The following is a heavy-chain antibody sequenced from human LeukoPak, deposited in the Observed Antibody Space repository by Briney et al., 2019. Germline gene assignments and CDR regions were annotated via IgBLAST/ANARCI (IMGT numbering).Heavy chain of an antibody. J-gene: IGHJ4*02. V-gene: IGHV1-2*02. D-gene: IGHD2-8*01. CDR3: ASKNTAQNFHGKGPITRAASTTKDHMELRRLRADDTDAYLYAGGGGGYCSSTSCYMPLDY. Sequence: ASVTVSCKASGYTFTSYDINWVRQATGQGLEWMGWINPNSGGTNYAQKFQGRVNMTRDTSLSTAYMELSRLRRDDTAVYYSASKNTAQNFHGKGPITRAASTTKDHMELRRLRADDTDAYLYAGGGGGYCSSTSCYMPLDYWGQGTLVTVSS. CDR2: INPNSGGT. CDR1: GYTFTSYD.